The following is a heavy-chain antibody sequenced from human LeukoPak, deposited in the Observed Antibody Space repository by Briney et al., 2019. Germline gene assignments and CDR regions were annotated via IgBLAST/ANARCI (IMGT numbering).Heavy chain of an antibody. CDR1: GDSISSYF. J-gene: IGHJ3*02. D-gene: IGHD3-22*01. Sequence: SETLSLTCTVSGDSISSYFWSWIRESPGKGLEWLGHIYYSGSTSYNPSLKSRVTISIDTSKTQFSLKLSSVTAADTAVYYCASSVSITMIVVVMSDAFDIWGQGTMVTVSS. CDR2: IYYSGST. CDR3: ASSVSITMIVVVMSDAFDI. V-gene: IGHV4-59*01.